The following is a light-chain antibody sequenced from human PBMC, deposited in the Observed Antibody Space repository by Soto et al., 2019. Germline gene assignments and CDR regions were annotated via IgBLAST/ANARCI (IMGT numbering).Light chain of an antibody. CDR3: QQYNNWPPPLHST. J-gene: IGKJ3*01. Sequence: EIVMTQSPATLSVSPGERATLSCRASQSVSSNLAWYQQKPGQAPRLLIYGASTRATGIPARFSGSGSGTEFTLTISSLQSEDFAVYYCQQYNNWPPPLHSTFVPGTKVDIK. CDR1: QSVSSN. V-gene: IGKV3-15*01. CDR2: GAS.